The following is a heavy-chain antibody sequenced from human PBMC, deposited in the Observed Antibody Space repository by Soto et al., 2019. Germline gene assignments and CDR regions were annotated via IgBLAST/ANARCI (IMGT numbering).Heavy chain of an antibody. J-gene: IGHJ4*02. D-gene: IGHD3-16*01. CDR3: ARDSYAGLDY. CDR2: ISYDGSNK. V-gene: IGHV3-30-3*01. CDR1: GFTFSSYA. Sequence: QVQLVESGGGVVQPGRSLRLSCAASGFTFSSYAMHWVRQAPGKGLEWVAVISYDGSNKYYADSVKGRFTISRDNSKNTLYLQMNSLRAEDTAVYYCARDSYAGLDYWGKGTMVIVSS.